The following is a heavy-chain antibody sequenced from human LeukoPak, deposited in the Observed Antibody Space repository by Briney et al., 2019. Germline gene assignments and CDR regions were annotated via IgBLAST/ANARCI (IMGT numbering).Heavy chain of an antibody. V-gene: IGHV1-46*01. Sequence: ASVKVSCKASGYTFSSYYMHWVRQAPGQGIEWMGRINPSGGSTDYAQKFQGRVTMTRDMSTSTVYMDLNSLRSEDTAVYYCARGRDYYDILTGYYTYDAFDIWGQGTMVTVSS. CDR2: INPSGGST. D-gene: IGHD3-9*01. J-gene: IGHJ3*02. CDR1: GYTFSSYY. CDR3: ARGRDYYDILTGYYTYDAFDI.